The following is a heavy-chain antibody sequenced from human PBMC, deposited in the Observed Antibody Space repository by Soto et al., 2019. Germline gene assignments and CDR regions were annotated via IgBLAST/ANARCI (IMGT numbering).Heavy chain of an antibody. CDR3: ARWGLNWFDP. Sequence: SETLSLTCTVSGGSVSGYSWNWIRQPPGKGLEWLGQIYYSGSTNYNPSLKSRAAMSVDTSKNQFSLKLSSVTAADTAVYYCARWGLNWFDPWGQGTLVTVSS. CDR2: IYYSGST. CDR1: GGSVSGYS. D-gene: IGHD3-16*01. J-gene: IGHJ5*02. V-gene: IGHV4-59*02.